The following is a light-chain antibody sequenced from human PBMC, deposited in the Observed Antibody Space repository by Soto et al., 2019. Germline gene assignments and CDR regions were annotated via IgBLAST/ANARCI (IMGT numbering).Light chain of an antibody. CDR3: QHYGSSPYT. V-gene: IGKV3-20*01. CDR1: QSVTSSY. J-gene: IGKJ2*01. CDR2: GAS. Sequence: EIVLTQSPGTLSLSPGERANLSCRASQSVTSSYLAWYQKKPGQAPRLLIYGASNRANGIPDSFSGSGSGTDFTLTISNLEPEYFAVYYCQHYGSSPYTFGQGTKLEIK.